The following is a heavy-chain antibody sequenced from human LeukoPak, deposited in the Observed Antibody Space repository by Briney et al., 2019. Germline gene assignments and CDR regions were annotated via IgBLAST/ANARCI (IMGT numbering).Heavy chain of an antibody. Sequence: SETLSLTCTVSGGSISSYYWSWIRQPPGKGLEWIGYIYHSGSTYYNPSHKSRVTISVDRSRNQFSLKLSSVTAADTAVYYCARGRLFWDAFDIWGQGTMVTVSS. J-gene: IGHJ3*02. CDR3: ARGRLFWDAFDI. D-gene: IGHD6-25*01. V-gene: IGHV4-59*12. CDR1: GGSISSYY. CDR2: IYHSGST.